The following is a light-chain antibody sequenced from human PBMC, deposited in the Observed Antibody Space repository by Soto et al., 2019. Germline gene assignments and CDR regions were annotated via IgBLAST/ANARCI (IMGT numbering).Light chain of an antibody. CDR2: GAS. CDR3: QQYNNWPPIT. V-gene: IGKV3-15*01. Sequence: IWMTQSPATLSVSPGDRVTLSCWASQSFSSNLAWYQQKPGQGPRFLIYGASTRATGIPARFSGSVSGTAFIMTISNLQTEDFAVYFWQQYNNWPPITFGQGTRLEIK. CDR1: QSFSSN. J-gene: IGKJ5*01.